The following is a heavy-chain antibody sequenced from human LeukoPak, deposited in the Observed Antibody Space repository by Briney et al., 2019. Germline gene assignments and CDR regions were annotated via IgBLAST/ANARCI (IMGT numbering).Heavy chain of an antibody. CDR1: GGSISSGGYY. CDR2: IYYSGST. CDR3: ASSSGGYSSSWYLVY. Sequence: SQTLSLTCTVSGGSISSGGYYWRWLRQHPGTGLEWIGYIYYSGSTYYNPSLKSRVTISVDTSKNQFSLKLSSVTAADTAVYYCASSSGGYSSSWYLVYWGQGTLVTVSS. D-gene: IGHD6-13*01. V-gene: IGHV4-31*03. J-gene: IGHJ4*02.